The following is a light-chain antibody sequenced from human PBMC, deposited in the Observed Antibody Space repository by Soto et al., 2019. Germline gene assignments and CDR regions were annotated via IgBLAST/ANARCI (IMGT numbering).Light chain of an antibody. Sequence: QSVVTQPPSVSGVPGQRVTISCTGSSSNIGAGFDVKWYQQLPGAAPKLLIYGNNNRPSGVPDRFSGSKSGTSASLAITGLQADDEADYYCSSYAHSSIYVFGTGTKLTVL. CDR1: SSNIGAGFD. V-gene: IGLV1-40*01. CDR2: GNN. CDR3: SSYAHSSIYV. J-gene: IGLJ1*01.